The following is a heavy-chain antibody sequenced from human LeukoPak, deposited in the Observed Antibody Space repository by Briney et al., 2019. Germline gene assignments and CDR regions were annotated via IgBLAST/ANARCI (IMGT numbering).Heavy chain of an antibody. D-gene: IGHD4-23*01. CDR2: ITSSGSPI. Sequence: GGSLRLSCAASGFTFSDYYMSWLRQAPGKGLEGVSYITSSGSPIYYADSVKGRFTISRDNAKNSLYLQMNSLRAEDTAVYYCARDFRLMGTVVTGAFDIWGQGTMVTVSS. V-gene: IGHV3-11*01. J-gene: IGHJ3*02. CDR3: ARDFRLMGTVVTGAFDI. CDR1: GFTFSDYY.